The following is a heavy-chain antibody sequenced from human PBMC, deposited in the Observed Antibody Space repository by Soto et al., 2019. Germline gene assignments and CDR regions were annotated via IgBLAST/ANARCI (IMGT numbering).Heavy chain of an antibody. CDR3: MLGSGWKDFDY. Sequence: SETLSLTCTVSGGSISSSSYYWGWIRQPPGKGLEWIGSIYYSGSTYYNPSLKSRVTISVDTSKNQFSLKLSSVTAADTAVYYCMLGSGWKDFDYWGQGALVTVSS. CDR2: IYYSGST. CDR1: GGSISSSSYY. J-gene: IGHJ4*02. D-gene: IGHD3-22*01. V-gene: IGHV4-39*01.